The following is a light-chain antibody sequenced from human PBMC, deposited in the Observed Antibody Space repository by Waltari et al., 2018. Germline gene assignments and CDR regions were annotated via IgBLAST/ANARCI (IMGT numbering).Light chain of an antibody. CDR3: MQSTHWPPWT. J-gene: IGKJ1*01. V-gene: IGKV2-30*02. CDR1: QSLVPRDGNIY. Sequence: DVVMPQSPLSLPVTLGQPASISCRPSQSLVPRDGNIYVHWFQQRPGQSPRRLIYKVSNRVSGVPEKFLGSGSGTDFTLKISWVEAEDVGVYYCMQSTHWPPWTFGQGTRVEIQ. CDR2: KVS.